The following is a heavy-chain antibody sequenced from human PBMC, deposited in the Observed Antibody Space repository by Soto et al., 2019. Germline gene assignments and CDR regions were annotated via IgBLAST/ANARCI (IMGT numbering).Heavy chain of an antibody. Sequence: TGGSLRLSCAASGFTFSSYAMHWVRQAPGKGLEWVAVISYDGSNKYYADSVKGRFTISRDNSKNTLYLQMNSLRAEDTAVYYCASGGYYGIDYWGQGTLVTVSS. CDR2: ISYDGSNK. CDR3: ASGGYYGIDY. J-gene: IGHJ4*02. CDR1: GFTFSSYA. V-gene: IGHV3-30-3*01. D-gene: IGHD1-26*01.